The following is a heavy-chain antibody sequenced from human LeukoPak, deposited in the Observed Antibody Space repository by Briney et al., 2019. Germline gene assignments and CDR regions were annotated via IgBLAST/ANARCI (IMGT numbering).Heavy chain of an antibody. CDR3: TRDFWSVAGAGPGFDP. J-gene: IGHJ5*02. CDR1: GYTLTSYY. D-gene: IGHD6-13*01. Sequence: ASAKVSCKASGYTLTSYYMHWVRQAPGQGLEWMGIINPSGGSTSYAQKFQGRVTMTRDTSISTAYMELSSLRSDDTAVYYCTRDFWSVAGAGPGFDPWGQGTLVIVSS. CDR2: INPSGGST. V-gene: IGHV1-46*01.